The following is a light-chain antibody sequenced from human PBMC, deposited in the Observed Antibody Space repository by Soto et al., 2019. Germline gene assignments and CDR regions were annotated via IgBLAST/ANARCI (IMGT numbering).Light chain of an antibody. CDR2: GAS. CDR1: QSVSSN. V-gene: IGKV3-15*01. J-gene: IGKJ1*01. CDR3: QQYNDCPRP. Sequence: EIGMTQSPATLSVSPGERATLSCRARQSVSSNLAWYQQKPGQAPRLLIYGASTRATGIPARFSGSGSGTEFTLTISSLQSEDFAVYYCQQYNDCPRPFGQGTKVEIK.